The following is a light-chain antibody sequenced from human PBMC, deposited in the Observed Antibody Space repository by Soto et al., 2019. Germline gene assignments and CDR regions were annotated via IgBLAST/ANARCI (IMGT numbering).Light chain of an antibody. CDR3: QQRFNWPVT. Sequence: EIVLTQSPATLSLSPGERATLSCRASQRVSSYLGWYQQKPGQAPRLLIYDASNRATGIPARFSGSASGTDFTLTISSLEPEDFAVYYCQQRFNWPVTFGQGTKLEIK. CDR1: QRVSSY. J-gene: IGKJ2*01. V-gene: IGKV3-11*01. CDR2: DAS.